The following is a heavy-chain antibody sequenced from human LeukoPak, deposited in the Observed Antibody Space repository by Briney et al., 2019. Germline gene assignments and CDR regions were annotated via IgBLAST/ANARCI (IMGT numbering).Heavy chain of an antibody. J-gene: IGHJ5*02. Sequence: SETLSLTCTVSGGSISSSSYYWGWIRQPPGKGLEWIGYIYYSGSTNYNPSLKSRVTISVDTSKNQFSLRLSSVTAADTAVYYCARQGGYSSGYNWFDPWGQGTLVTVSS. D-gene: IGHD6-19*01. V-gene: IGHV4-61*05. CDR3: ARQGGYSSGYNWFDP. CDR1: GGSISSSSYY. CDR2: IYYSGST.